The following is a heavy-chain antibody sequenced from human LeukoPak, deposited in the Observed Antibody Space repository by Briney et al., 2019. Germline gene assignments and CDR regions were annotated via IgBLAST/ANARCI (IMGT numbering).Heavy chain of an antibody. Sequence: GGSLRLSCAASGFTFTKYWMSWVRQAPGKGLEWVSYISSSGSTIYYADSVKGRFTISRDNAKNSLYLQMNSLRSEDTAFYYCVKVRFDNSAHFDYWGQGTLVTVSS. CDR1: GFTFTKYW. D-gene: IGHD3-22*01. J-gene: IGHJ4*02. CDR2: ISSSGSTI. V-gene: IGHV3-48*03. CDR3: VKVRFDNSAHFDY.